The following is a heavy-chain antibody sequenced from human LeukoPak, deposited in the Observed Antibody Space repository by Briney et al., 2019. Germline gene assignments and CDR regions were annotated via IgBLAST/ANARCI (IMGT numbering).Heavy chain of an antibody. CDR1: EFTFSNYW. J-gene: IGHJ4*02. D-gene: IGHD3-22*01. V-gene: IGHV3-74*01. CDR2: IDTDGTTT. CDR3: AKEKKYYYDGSGYPGYDY. Sequence: GGSLRLSCTTSEFTFSNYWMHWVRQVPGKGLVWVSRIDTDGTTTDYADSVKGRFTISRDNAKNTLYLQMNSLRAEDTAVYYCAKEKKYYYDGSGYPGYDYWGQGTLVTVSS.